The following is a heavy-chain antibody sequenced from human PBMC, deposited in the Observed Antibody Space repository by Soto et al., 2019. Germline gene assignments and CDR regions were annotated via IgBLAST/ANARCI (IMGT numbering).Heavy chain of an antibody. V-gene: IGHV3-23*01. CDR1: GFTFSSYA. Sequence: GGSLRLSCAASGFTFSSYAMSWVRQAPGKGLEWVSAISGSGGSTYYADSVKGRFTISRDNSKNTLYLQMNSLRAEDTAVYYCAKVSQIYYDILTGPIDYWGQGTLVTVSS. D-gene: IGHD3-9*01. CDR3: AKVSQIYYDILTGPIDY. J-gene: IGHJ4*02. CDR2: ISGSGGST.